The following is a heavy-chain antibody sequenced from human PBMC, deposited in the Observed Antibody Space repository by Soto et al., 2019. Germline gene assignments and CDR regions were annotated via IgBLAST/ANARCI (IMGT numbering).Heavy chain of an antibody. D-gene: IGHD1-26*01. V-gene: IGHV4-39*01. CDR2: IYYSGTT. Sequence: SETLSLTCTVSGGSISSNNYYWGWIRQPPRKGLEWIGSIYYSGTTYYNPSLKNRLTIYVDTSKNQFSLKLSSVTAADTAVYYCARHRLLTPPVYWGQGTLVTVSS. J-gene: IGHJ4*02. CDR1: GGSISSNNYY. CDR3: ARHRLLTPPVY.